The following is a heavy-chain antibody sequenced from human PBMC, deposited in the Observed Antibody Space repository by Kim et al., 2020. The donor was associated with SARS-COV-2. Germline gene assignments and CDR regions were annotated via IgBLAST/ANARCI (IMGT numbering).Heavy chain of an antibody. CDR2: IYYSGST. CDR3: ARDWGGSYPIDY. D-gene: IGHD1-26*01. Sequence: SETLSLTCTVSGGSISSSSYYWGWIRQPPGKGLEWIGSIYYSGSTYYNPSLKSRVTISVDTSKNQFSLKLSSVTAADTAVYYCARDWGGSYPIDYWGQGTLVTVSS. CDR1: GGSISSSSYY. V-gene: IGHV4-39*07. J-gene: IGHJ4*02.